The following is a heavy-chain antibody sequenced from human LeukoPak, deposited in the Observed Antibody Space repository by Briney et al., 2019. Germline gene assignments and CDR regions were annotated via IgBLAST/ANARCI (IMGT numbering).Heavy chain of an antibody. Sequence: PGGSLRLSCAASGFTFDDYGTSWVRQAPGKGLEWVSGINWNGGSTGYADSVKGRFTISRDNAKNSLYLQMNSLRAEDTALYYCARAPMIDSSGYPYYYYYYYMDVWGKGTTVTVSS. D-gene: IGHD3-22*01. CDR2: INWNGGST. V-gene: IGHV3-20*04. CDR1: GFTFDDYG. J-gene: IGHJ6*03. CDR3: ARAPMIDSSGYPYYYYYYYMDV.